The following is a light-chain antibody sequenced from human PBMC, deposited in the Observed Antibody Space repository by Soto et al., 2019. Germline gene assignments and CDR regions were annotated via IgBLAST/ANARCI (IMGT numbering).Light chain of an antibody. CDR3: SAYTARRTLV. Sequence: QSALTQPASVSGSAGQSITISCSGTMRDVGAYNLVSWYQQHPGTAPKLIIYEVRNRPSGISSRFSGSRSGNTASLTISGLQSEDEGDYYCSAYTARRTLVFGGGTKLTV. CDR2: EVR. V-gene: IGLV2-14*01. J-gene: IGLJ3*02. CDR1: MRDVGAYNL.